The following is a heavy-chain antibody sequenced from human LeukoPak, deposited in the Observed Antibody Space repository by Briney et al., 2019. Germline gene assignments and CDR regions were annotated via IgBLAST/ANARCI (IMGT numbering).Heavy chain of an antibody. Sequence: SETLSLTCAVSGGSITSYYWSWIRQPPGKGLEWIGYIYYSGSTNYNPSLKSRVTISVDTSKNQFSLKLSSVTAADTAVYYCARGSRFSYCSNTICYVAFDIWGQGTVVSVSS. CDR1: GGSITSYY. J-gene: IGHJ3*02. CDR2: IYYSGST. V-gene: IGHV4-59*01. D-gene: IGHD2-2*01. CDR3: ARGSRFSYCSNTICYVAFDI.